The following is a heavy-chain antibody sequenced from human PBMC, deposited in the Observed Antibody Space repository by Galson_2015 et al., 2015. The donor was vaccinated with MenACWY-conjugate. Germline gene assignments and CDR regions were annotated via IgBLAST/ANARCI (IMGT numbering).Heavy chain of an antibody. CDR3: ARVAGELLGKKVDY. J-gene: IGHJ4*02. Sequence: LSLTCAVYGGSFSGYYWSWIRQPPGKGLEWIGEINHSGSTNYNPSLKSRVTISVDTSKNQFSLKLSSVTAADTAVYYCARVAGELLGKKVDYWGQGTLVTVSS. CDR2: INHSGST. V-gene: IGHV4-34*01. D-gene: IGHD1-26*01. CDR1: GGSFSGYY.